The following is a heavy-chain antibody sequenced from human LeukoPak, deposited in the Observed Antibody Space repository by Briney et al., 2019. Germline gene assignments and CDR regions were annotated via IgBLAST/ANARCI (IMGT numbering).Heavy chain of an antibody. V-gene: IGHV3-23*01. J-gene: IGHJ3*02. CDR2: ISGSGGST. CDR3: AVAYCGGDCYYGGGSYAFDI. CDR1: GFTFSSYA. Sequence: GGSLRLSCAAPGFTFSSYAMSWVRQAPGKGLEWVSAISGSGGSTYYADSVKGRFTISRDNAKNSLYLQMNSLRAADTAVYYCAVAYCGGDCYYGGGSYAFDIWGQGTMVTVSS. D-gene: IGHD2-21*02.